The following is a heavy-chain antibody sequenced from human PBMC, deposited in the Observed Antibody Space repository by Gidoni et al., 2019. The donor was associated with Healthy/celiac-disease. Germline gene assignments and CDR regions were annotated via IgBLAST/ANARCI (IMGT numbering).Heavy chain of an antibody. CDR1: GYSFTSYW. CDR3: ARPSMVRGNYAFDI. CDR2: IYPGDSAT. J-gene: IGHJ3*02. D-gene: IGHD3-10*01. V-gene: IGHV5-51*01. Sequence: EVQLVQSGAEVKKPGESLKIDCKGSGYSFTSYWIGWVRQMPGKGLEWMGIIYPGDSATRSSPSFQGPVPISADKSISTAYLQWSSLKASATAMYYCARPSMVRGNYAFDIWGQGTMVTVSS.